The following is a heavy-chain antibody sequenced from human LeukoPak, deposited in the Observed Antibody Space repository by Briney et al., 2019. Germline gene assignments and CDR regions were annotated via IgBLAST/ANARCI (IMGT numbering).Heavy chain of an antibody. CDR2: IHYSGST. V-gene: IGHV4-39*01. J-gene: IGHJ5*02. CDR1: GGSISSRNYY. Sequence: SETLSLTCTVSGGSISSRNYYWGWIRQPPGKGQEWIGNIHYSGSTNYSPSLKSRVTISVDTSKNQFSLKLSSVTAADTAVYYCARLSGSYSVWFDPWGQGTLVTVSS. D-gene: IGHD1-26*01. CDR3: ARLSGSYSVWFDP.